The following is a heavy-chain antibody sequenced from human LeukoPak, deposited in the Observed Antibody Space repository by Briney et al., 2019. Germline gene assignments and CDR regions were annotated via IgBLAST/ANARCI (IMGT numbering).Heavy chain of an antibody. V-gene: IGHV4-39*01. CDR1: GGSISSSSYY. CDR3: ARPGYSYGYLVDAFDI. J-gene: IGHJ3*02. CDR2: IYYSGST. D-gene: IGHD5-18*01. Sequence: PSETLSLTCTVSGGSISSSSYYWGWIRQPPGKGLEWIGSIYYSGSTYYNPSLKSRVTISVDTSKNQFSLKLSSVTAADTAVYYCARPGYSYGYLVDAFDIWGQGTMVTVSS.